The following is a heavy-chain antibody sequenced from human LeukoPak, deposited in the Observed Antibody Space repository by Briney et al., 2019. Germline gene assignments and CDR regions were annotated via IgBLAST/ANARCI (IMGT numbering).Heavy chain of an antibody. J-gene: IGHJ4*02. CDR3: ARMGNPATVTTDY. D-gene: IGHD4-17*01. CDR2: IYYSGST. Sequence: SQTLSLTCTVSGGSMRSYYWSWIRQPPGKGLEWIGYIYYSGSTNYNPSLKSRVTISVDTSKNQFSLKLSSVTAADTAVYYCARMGNPATVTTDYWGQGTLVTVSS. CDR1: GGSMRSYY. V-gene: IGHV4-59*08.